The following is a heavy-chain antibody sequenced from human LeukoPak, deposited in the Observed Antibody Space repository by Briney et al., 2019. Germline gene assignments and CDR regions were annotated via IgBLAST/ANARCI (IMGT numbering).Heavy chain of an antibody. Sequence: SETLSLTCTVSGGSISSSSYYWGWIRQPPGKGLEWIGSLYYSGSTYYNPSLKSRVTILVDTSKNHFSLNLSSATAADTAVYFCARRYRSGYVDYWGQGALVTVSS. V-gene: IGHV4-39*02. CDR3: ARRYRSGYVDY. CDR1: GGSISSSSYY. D-gene: IGHD5-18*01. CDR2: LYYSGST. J-gene: IGHJ4*02.